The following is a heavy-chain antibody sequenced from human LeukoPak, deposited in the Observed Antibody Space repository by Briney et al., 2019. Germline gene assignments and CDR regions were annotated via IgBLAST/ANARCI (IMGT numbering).Heavy chain of an antibody. J-gene: IGHJ4*02. CDR1: GGSISSGSYY. V-gene: IGHV4-61*02. D-gene: IGHD2-8*01. Sequence: PSETLSLTCTVSGGSISSGSYYWTWIRQPAGKGLEWIGRIYITESANYNFSLESRVTILVDTSKNQFSLKLSSVTAADTAIYYCARSRERICTNPPCYVDLQATWGQGALVTVSP. CDR3: ARSRERICTNPPCYVDLQAT. CDR2: IYITESA.